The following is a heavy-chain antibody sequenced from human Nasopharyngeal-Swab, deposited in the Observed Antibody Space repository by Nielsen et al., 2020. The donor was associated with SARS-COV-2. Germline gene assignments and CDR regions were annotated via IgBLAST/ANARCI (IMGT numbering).Heavy chain of an antibody. V-gene: IGHV3-11*04. CDR1: GFTFSDYY. D-gene: IGHD4-17*01. J-gene: IGHJ6*03. CDR3: ARAGGDYYYYYYMDV. Sequence: GESLKISCAASGFTFSDYYMSWIRQAPGKGLEWVSYISSSGRTIYYADSVKGRFTISRDNAKNSLYLQMNSLRAEDTAVYYCARAGGDYYYYYYMDVWGKGTTVTVSS. CDR2: ISSSGRTI.